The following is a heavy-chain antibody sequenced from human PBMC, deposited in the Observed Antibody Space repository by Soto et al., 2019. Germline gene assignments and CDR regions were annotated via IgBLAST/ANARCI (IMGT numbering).Heavy chain of an antibody. J-gene: IGHJ4*02. D-gene: IGHD5-18*01. V-gene: IGHV4-31*03. Sequence: TLSLTCTVSGGSISSGGYYWSWIRQHPGKGLEWIGYIYYSGSTYYNPSLKSRVTISVDTSKNQFSLKLSSVTAADTAVYYCARGGQLWSYDYWGQGTLVTVSS. CDR3: ARGGQLWSYDY. CDR2: IYYSGST. CDR1: GGSISSGGYY.